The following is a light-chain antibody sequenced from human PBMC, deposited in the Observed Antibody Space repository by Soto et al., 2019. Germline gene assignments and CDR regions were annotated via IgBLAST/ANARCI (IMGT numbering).Light chain of an antibody. CDR3: CSYAGSSTSLVV. CDR2: EVS. V-gene: IGLV2-23*02. CDR1: SSDVGSYNL. Sequence: SALTQPASVSGSPGQSITISCTGTSSDVGSYNLVSWYQQHPGKAPKLMIYEVSKRPSGVSNRFSGSKSGNTASLTISGLQAEDEADYYCCSYAGSSTSLVVFGGGTQLTVL. J-gene: IGLJ2*01.